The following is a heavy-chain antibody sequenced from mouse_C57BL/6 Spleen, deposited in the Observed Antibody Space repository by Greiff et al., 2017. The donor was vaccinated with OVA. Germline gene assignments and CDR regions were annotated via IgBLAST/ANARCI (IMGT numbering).Heavy chain of an antibody. CDR3: ARESGSTLYFDV. CDR2: ISYDGSN. J-gene: IGHJ1*03. CDR1: GYSITSGYY. D-gene: IGHD1-1*01. Sequence: VQLKESGPGLVKPSQSLSLTCSVTGYSITSGYYWNWIRQFPGNKLEWMGYISYDGSNNYNPSLKNRISITRDTSKNQFFLKLNSVTTEDTATYYCARESGSTLYFDVWGTGTTVTVSS. V-gene: IGHV3-6*01.